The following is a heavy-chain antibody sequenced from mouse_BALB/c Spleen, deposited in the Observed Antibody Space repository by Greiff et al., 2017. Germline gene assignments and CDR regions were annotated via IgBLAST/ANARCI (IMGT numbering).Heavy chain of an antibody. CDR3: ARLNGYFFAY. Sequence: EVILVESGGGLVQPGGSRKLSCAASGFTFSSFGMHWVRQAPEKGLEWVAYISSGSSTIYYADTVKGRFTISRDNPKNTLFLQMTSLRSEDTAMYYCARLNGYFFAYWGQGTLVTVSA. CDR1: GFTFSSFG. CDR2: ISSGSSTI. V-gene: IGHV5-17*02. D-gene: IGHD1-2*01. J-gene: IGHJ3*01.